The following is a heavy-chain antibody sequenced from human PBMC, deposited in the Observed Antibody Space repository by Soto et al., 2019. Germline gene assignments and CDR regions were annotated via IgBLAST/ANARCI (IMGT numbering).Heavy chain of an antibody. D-gene: IGHD6-13*01. J-gene: IGHJ4*02. CDR3: ARGAAAGPYYFDY. Sequence: PSLTCTVSGGSIGTYYWIWIRQPPGKGLEWLGYIYYSGSTNYNPSLKSRVTVSVDTSQNQFSLQLRSVTAADTAVYYCARGAAAGPYYFDYWGQGTLVTVSS. CDR2: IYYSGST. CDR1: GGSIGTYY. V-gene: IGHV4-59*01.